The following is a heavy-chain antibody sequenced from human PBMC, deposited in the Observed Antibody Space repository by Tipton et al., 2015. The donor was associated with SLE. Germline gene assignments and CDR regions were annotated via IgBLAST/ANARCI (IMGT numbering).Heavy chain of an antibody. J-gene: IGHJ5*02. CDR1: GDSISSGGSY. Sequence: TLSLTCSVSGDSISSGGSYWNWIRQPAGKGLEWIGRIYTSGTTDYNPSLKSRVTMSVDTSKNQFSLKLSSVTAADTAVYYCARRLFWPGNRIFPNNWFDPWGQGTLVTVSS. CDR3: ARRLFWPGNRIFPNNWFDP. CDR2: IYTSGTT. V-gene: IGHV4-61*02. D-gene: IGHD3-16*01.